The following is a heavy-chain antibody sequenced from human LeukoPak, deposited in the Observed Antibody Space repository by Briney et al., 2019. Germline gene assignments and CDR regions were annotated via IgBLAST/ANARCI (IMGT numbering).Heavy chain of an antibody. J-gene: IGHJ6*03. Sequence: GASVKVSFKASGYTFTSYDINWVRQAPGQGREGLGWMNPNSGNTGYAQKFQGRVTMTKNTPITTAYMELKRLRSEDTAVYSRARALSWTTDSYYYMDVWGKGTTVTVSS. V-gene: IGHV1-8*01. CDR1: GYTFTSYD. CDR3: ARALSWTTDSYYYMDV. CDR2: MNPNSGNT. D-gene: IGHD3/OR15-3a*01.